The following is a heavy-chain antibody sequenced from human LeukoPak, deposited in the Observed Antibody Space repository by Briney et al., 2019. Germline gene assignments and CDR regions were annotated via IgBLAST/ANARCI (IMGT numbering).Heavy chain of an antibody. V-gene: IGHV3-74*01. D-gene: IGHD6-19*01. CDR1: GFTFSSYW. CDR3: AKASGTGLYYFDY. J-gene: IGHJ4*02. CDR2: INSDGSST. Sequence: PGGSLRLSCAASGFTFSSYWMHWVRQAPGKGLVWVSRINSDGSSTSYADSVKGRFTISRDNSNNTLYLQMNSLRAEDTAVYYCAKASGTGLYYFDYWGQGTLVTVSS.